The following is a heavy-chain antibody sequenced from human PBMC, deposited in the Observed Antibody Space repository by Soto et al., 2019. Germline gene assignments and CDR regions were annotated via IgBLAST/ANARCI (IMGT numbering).Heavy chain of an antibody. V-gene: IGHV1-18*03. CDR3: AREYCSGGSCYGVDY. CDR1: GYTFSTFG. Sequence: GASVKVSCKASGYTFSTFGISWVRQAPGQGLEKMGWISTHNDDTKYAQKFQGRVTMTTDTSTSTAYMKLRSLRSYDMFVYHCAREYCSGGSCYGVDYWGPGTLVTVSS. D-gene: IGHD2-15*01. CDR2: ISTHNDDT. J-gene: IGHJ4*02.